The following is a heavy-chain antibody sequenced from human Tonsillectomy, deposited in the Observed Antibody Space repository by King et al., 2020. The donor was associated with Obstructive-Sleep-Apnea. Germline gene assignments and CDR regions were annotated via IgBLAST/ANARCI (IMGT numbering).Heavy chain of an antibody. CDR1: GDSLSTSSYY. Sequence: QLQESGPGLVKPSETLSLTCNVSGDSLSTSSYYWGWIRQPPGKGLQWIGTIYYNGSPHYNPSLKSRVTISVDTSKNQFSLKLSSVTAADTAVYYCAREPPPSMVRGDRNDYWGQGTLVIVSS. J-gene: IGHJ4*02. V-gene: IGHV4-39*07. D-gene: IGHD3-10*01. CDR3: AREPPPSMVRGDRNDY. CDR2: IYYNGSP.